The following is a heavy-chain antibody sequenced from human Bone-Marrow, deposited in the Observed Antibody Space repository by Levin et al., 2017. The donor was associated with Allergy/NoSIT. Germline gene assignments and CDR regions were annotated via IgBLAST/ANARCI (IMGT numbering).Heavy chain of an antibody. CDR3: ATGERGCTGGGCYADLDY. CDR1: GYTLSEVS. V-gene: IGHV1-24*01. Sequence: ASVKVSCKVSGYTLSEVSIHWVRQAPGKGLEWMGGFDTEDGETIYAQKFQGRVTMTEDTSTDTSYMELSSLRSEDTAVYYCATGERGCTGGGCYADLDYWGQGTLVIVSS. CDR2: FDTEDGET. J-gene: IGHJ4*02. D-gene: IGHD2-15*01.